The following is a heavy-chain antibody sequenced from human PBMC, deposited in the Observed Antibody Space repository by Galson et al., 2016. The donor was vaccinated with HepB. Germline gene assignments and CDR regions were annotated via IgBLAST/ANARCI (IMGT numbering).Heavy chain of an antibody. V-gene: IGHV3-48*01. D-gene: IGHD3-22*01. CDR2: ISSSSSTI. CDR3: ARRYYDSSDWNYYYYMDV. Sequence: SLRLSCAASGFTFSTYPMNWVRQAPGKGLEWVSYISSSSSTIYYADSVEGRFTISRDNAKNSLYLQMNSLRVEDTAVYYCARRYYDSSDWNYYYYMDVWGKGTTVTVSS. J-gene: IGHJ6*03. CDR1: GFTFSTYP.